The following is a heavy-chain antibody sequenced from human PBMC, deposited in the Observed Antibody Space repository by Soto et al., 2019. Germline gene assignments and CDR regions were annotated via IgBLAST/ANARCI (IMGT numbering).Heavy chain of an antibody. D-gene: IGHD6-19*01. CDR3: TRRPDSSGWYVRQHYYYYMDV. V-gene: IGHV3-73*01. CDR1: GFTFSGSA. J-gene: IGHJ6*03. Sequence: HPGGSLRLSCAASGFTFSGSAMHWVRQASGKGLEWVGRIRSKANSYATAYAASVKGRFTISRDDSKNTAYLQMNSLKTEDTAVYYCTRRPDSSGWYVRQHYYYYMDVWGKGTTVTVSS. CDR2: IRSKANSYAT.